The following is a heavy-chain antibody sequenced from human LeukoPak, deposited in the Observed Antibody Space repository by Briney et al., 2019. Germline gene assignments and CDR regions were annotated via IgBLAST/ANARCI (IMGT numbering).Heavy chain of an antibody. J-gene: IGHJ6*02. CDR2: ISSSSNTI. Sequence: GGSLRLSCAASGFTFSSYSMNWARQAPGKGLEWVSYISSSSNTIYYADSVKGRFTISRDNAKNSLYLQMNSLRDEDTAVYYCAREQIEMAXIMDXXYGMDVWGQXXXXXVSS. CDR3: AREQIEMAXIMDXXYGMDV. D-gene: IGHD5-24*01. CDR1: GFTFSSYS. V-gene: IGHV3-48*02.